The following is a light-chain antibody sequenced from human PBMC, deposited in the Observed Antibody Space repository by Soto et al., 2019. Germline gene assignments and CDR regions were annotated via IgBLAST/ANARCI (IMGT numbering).Light chain of an antibody. CDR1: QSVSNN. V-gene: IGKV3-15*01. CDR3: QQYNNWCT. CDR2: GAS. Sequence: EIVMTQSPATLSVSPGERATLSCRASQSVSNNLAWYQKKPGQAPRLLIYGASPRATGIPARFSGSGSGTECTLTISSLQSEDFAFYYCQQYNNWCTFGQGTRVDIK. J-gene: IGKJ1*01.